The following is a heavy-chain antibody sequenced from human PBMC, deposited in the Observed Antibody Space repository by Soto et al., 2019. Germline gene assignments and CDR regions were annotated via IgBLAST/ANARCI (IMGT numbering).Heavy chain of an antibody. CDR3: ARDVDADFRTDFDY. CDR2: ISGNGEVI. D-gene: IGHD4-17*01. J-gene: IGHJ4*02. Sequence: GGSLRLSCAESGFNFSDYYIHWIRRAPGKGLEWISYISGNGEVIQYAASARGRFTISRDNAENSVYLEMESLRDEDTALYYCARDVDADFRTDFDYWGRGTLVTVSS. V-gene: IGHV3-11*01. CDR1: GFNFSDYY.